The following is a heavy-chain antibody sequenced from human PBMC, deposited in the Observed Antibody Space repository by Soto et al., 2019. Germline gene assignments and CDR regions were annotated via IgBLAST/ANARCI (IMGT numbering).Heavy chain of an antibody. CDR3: AREGGYSYGDYYYYYGMDV. CDR2: MNPNSGNT. J-gene: IGHJ6*02. Sequence: QVQLVQSGAEVKKPGASVKVSCKASGYTFTSYDINWVRQATGQGLEWMGWMNPNSGNTGYAQKFQGRVTMTRNTSISTAYMELSSLRSEDTAVYYCAREGGYSYGDYYYYYGMDVWSQGTTVTVSS. V-gene: IGHV1-8*01. D-gene: IGHD5-18*01. CDR1: GYTFTSYD.